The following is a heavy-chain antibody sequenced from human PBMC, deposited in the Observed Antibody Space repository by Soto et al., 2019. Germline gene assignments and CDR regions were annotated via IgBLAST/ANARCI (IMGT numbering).Heavy chain of an antibody. CDR1: GGSISSYY. D-gene: IGHD3-9*01. CDR3: GRRLLSGHFYWLGGDYYYYYYYMDV. V-gene: IGHV4-59*08. J-gene: IGHJ6*03. CDR2: IYYSGST. Sequence: SETLSLTCTVSGGSISSYYWSWIRQPPGKGLEWIGYIYYSGSTNYNPSLKSRVTKSVDTSKNQFSLKLSSVTAADTAVYYCGRRLLSGHFYWLGGDYYYYYYYMDVWGKGTTVTVSS.